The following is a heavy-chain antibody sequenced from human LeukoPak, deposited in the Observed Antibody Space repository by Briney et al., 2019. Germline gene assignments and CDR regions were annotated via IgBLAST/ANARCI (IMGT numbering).Heavy chain of an antibody. CDR2: TSGSGGST. CDR3: AAFPTTVVTPDYFDY. Sequence: GGSLRLSCAASGSTFSSYAMSWVRQAPGKGLEWVSATSGSGGSTYYADSVKGRFTISRDNSKNTLYLQMNSLRAEDTAVYYCAAFPTTVVTPDYFDYWGQGTLVTVSS. CDR1: GSTFSSYA. V-gene: IGHV3-23*01. D-gene: IGHD4-23*01. J-gene: IGHJ4*02.